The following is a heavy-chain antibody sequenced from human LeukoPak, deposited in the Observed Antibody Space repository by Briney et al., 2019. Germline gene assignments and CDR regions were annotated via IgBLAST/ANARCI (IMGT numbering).Heavy chain of an antibody. CDR2: INHSGST. Sequence: PGGSLRLSCAASGFTFSDYYMSWIRQAPGKGLEWIGEINHSGSTSYNPFLKSRVTISVDTSKNQFSLKLSSVTAADTAVYYCARGVNDIVVVPAALMQQKMAWFDPWGQGTLVTVSS. J-gene: IGHJ5*02. CDR3: ARGVNDIVVVPAALMQQKMAWFDP. V-gene: IGHV4-34*01. D-gene: IGHD2-2*01. CDR1: GFTFSDYY.